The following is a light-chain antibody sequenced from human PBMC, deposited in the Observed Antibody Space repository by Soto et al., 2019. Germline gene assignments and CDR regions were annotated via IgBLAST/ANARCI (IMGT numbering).Light chain of an antibody. CDR1: QSIGNY. Sequence: DIQMTQSPVSLSASVGDRVTITCRASQSIGNYLNWYQQKPGEVPKLLIYSASSLQSGVPSRFSGSASGTDFTLSISNLQPEDFATYYCQQSFRPHITFGQGTRLE. V-gene: IGKV1-39*01. CDR2: SAS. CDR3: QQSFRPHIT. J-gene: IGKJ5*01.